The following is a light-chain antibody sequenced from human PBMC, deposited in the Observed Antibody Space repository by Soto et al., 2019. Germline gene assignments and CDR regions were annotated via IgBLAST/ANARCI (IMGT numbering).Light chain of an antibody. CDR3: QQYGTAPYN. J-gene: IGKJ2*01. CDR2: GTS. Sequence: ETVVTQSPGTLSLSPGEGATLSCRASQSVDSRYLAWYQQKPGQAPRLLIHGTSNRASGIPDRFSGSGSGTDFTLTIRRREPEDFAVYYCQQYGTAPYNFGQGTTLEFK. CDR1: QSVDSRY. V-gene: IGKV3-20*01.